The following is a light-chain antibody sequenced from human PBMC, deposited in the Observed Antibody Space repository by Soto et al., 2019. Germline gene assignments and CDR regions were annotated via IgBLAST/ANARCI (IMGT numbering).Light chain of an antibody. J-gene: IGLJ1*01. CDR3: ETWDTSLSAGRV. CDR1: SSNIGNNY. V-gene: IGLV1-51*02. Sequence: QSVLTQPPSVSAARGQTVTISCSGSSSNIGNNYVSWYQHLPGAAPKLLIYETNRRPAGIPDRFSGSKSGTSATLGITGLQTTDEADYYCETWDTSLSAGRVFGPGTKLTVL. CDR2: ETN.